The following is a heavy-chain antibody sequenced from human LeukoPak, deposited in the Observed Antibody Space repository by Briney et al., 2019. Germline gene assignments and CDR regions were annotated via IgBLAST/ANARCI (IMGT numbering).Heavy chain of an antibody. J-gene: IGHJ4*02. CDR2: ISSSGAM. D-gene: IGHD3-9*01. V-gene: IGHV3-48*01. CDR1: GFTFSSYS. Sequence: GGSLRLSCAASGFTFSSYSVNWVRQAPGKGLEWVSYISSSGAMYYADSVKGRFTISRDNAKNSLYLQMNSLRAEDTAVYYCARDQSGYDILTGYYQGGNDYWGQGTLVTVSS. CDR3: ARDQSGYDILTGYYQGGNDY.